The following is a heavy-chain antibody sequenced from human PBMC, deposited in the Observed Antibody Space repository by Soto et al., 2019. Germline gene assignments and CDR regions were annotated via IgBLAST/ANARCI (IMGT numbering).Heavy chain of an antibody. CDR2: IIPMFGTP. J-gene: IGHJ3*02. CDR1: GGSVNSHA. D-gene: IGHD4-17*01. V-gene: IGHV1-69*01. CDR3: ARSRNVAEFNDYGGNYHGFDI. Sequence: QVPLEQSGAEVKKAGSSVKVSCKAFGGSVNSHAISWVRQAPGQGLEWVGGIIPMFGTPTYAQKFQAGVTISAEESTSTVYLDLSSVRSEDTAVYYCARSRNVAEFNDYGGNYHGFDIWGQGTMVTVSS.